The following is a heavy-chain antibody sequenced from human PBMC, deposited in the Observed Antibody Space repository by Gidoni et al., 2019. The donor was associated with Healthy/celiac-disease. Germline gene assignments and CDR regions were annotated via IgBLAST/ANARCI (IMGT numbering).Heavy chain of an antibody. CDR1: GFTFSSYG. CDR2: IWYDGSNK. V-gene: IGHV3-33*01. Sequence: QVQLVESGGGVVQPGRSLRLSCAASGFTFSSYGMHWVRQAPGKGLEWVAVIWYDGSNKYYADSVKGRFTISRDNSKNTLYLQMNSLRAEDTAVYYCARDEGGSALAFYYYYGMDVWGQGTTVTVSS. J-gene: IGHJ6*02. D-gene: IGHD6-19*01. CDR3: ARDEGGSALAFYYYYGMDV.